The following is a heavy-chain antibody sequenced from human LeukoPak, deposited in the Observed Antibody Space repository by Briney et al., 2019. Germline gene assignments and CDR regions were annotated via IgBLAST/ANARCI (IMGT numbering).Heavy chain of an antibody. CDR2: IDPNSGDT. Sequence: ASVKVSCRASGYTFTGYYIHWVRQAPGQGLEWMAWIDPNSGDTYSTPKFQGRVTMTRDTSISTASLELNWLSFDDTAVYYFATGVATALTYWGQGTLVTVSS. J-gene: IGHJ4*02. CDR3: ATGVATALTY. D-gene: IGHD3-3*01. V-gene: IGHV1-2*02. CDR1: GYTFTGYY.